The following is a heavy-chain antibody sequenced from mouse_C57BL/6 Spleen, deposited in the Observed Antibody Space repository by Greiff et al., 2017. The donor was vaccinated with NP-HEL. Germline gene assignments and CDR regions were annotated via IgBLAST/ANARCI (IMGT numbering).Heavy chain of an antibody. J-gene: IGHJ3*01. V-gene: IGHV1-82*01. Sequence: VQLQQSGPELVKPGASVKISCKASGYAFSSSWMNWVKQRPGKGLEWIGRIYPGDGDTNYNGKFKGKATLTADKSSSTAYMQLSSLTSEDSAVYFCAREEDSSGYGRFAYWGQGTLVTVSA. CDR1: GYAFSSSW. D-gene: IGHD3-2*02. CDR3: AREEDSSGYGRFAY. CDR2: IYPGDGDT.